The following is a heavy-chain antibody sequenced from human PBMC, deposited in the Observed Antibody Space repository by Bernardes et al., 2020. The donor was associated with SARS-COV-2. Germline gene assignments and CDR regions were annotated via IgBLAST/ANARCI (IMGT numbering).Heavy chain of an antibody. J-gene: IGHJ4*02. CDR1: GLPFNEYY. CDR3: ARDLGVTGALGY. Sequence: GGSLRLSCAVSGLPFNEYYMTWIRQAPGKGPEWISYISSAGDHTTYADSVKGRFTVSRDNTKKSLYLQMSGLRGEDTAIYYCARDLGVTGALGYWGQGTLVTVSS. V-gene: IGHV3-11*06. CDR2: ISSAGDHT. D-gene: IGHD3-16*01.